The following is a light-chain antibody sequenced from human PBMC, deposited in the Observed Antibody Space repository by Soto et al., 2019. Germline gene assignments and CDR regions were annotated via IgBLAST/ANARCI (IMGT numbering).Light chain of an antibody. Sequence: QSVLTQPASVSGSPGQSITISCTGTSSDVGGYNYVSWYQQHPDKAPKLMIYDVSNRPSGVSNRFSGSKSGNTASLTISGLQAEDEADYYCSSYTSSSIVVFGGGTKLTVL. CDR3: SSYTSSSIVV. J-gene: IGLJ2*01. CDR1: SSDVGGYNY. CDR2: DVS. V-gene: IGLV2-14*01.